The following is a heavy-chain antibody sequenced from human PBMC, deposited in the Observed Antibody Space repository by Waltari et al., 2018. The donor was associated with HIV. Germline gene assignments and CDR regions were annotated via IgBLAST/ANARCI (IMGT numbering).Heavy chain of an antibody. CDR1: GGSIASRASF. CDR3: VRHAAEFRPDFGWILAGVFEP. V-gene: IGHV4-39*01. CDR2: ALYTRRPDLFTGQF. D-gene: IGHD6-19*01. J-gene: IGHJ1*01. Sequence: QVQLQASGPGFVKPSETLSLICNVSGGSIASRASFWGWFRQSPGLTLEWVGSALYTRRPDLFTGQFFAKSSLKSRVALSVDTSKNQVSLRLTSVTAADTGLYYCVRHAAEFRPDFGWILAGVFEPWGLGTQVIVS.